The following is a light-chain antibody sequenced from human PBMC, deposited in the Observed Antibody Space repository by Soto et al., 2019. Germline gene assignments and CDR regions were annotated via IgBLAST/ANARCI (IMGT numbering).Light chain of an antibody. V-gene: IGKV3D-15*01. CDR1: QSVSRN. CDR3: QQYNNCPLT. CDR2: GAS. Sequence: EIVMTQSPATLSVSPGERATLSCRASQSVSRNLACYQQKPGQAPRLLIYGASTRATGIPARFSGSGSGTEFTLTISSLQSEDFAVYYCQQYNNCPLTFGGGTKVEIK. J-gene: IGKJ4*01.